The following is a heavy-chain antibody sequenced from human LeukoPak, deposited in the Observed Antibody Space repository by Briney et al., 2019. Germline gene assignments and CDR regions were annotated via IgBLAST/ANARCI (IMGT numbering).Heavy chain of an antibody. V-gene: IGHV4-34*01. J-gene: IGHJ4*02. CDR2: INHSGST. D-gene: IGHD3-3*01. CDR3: ARVKGYNFWSGYYLF. Sequence: KTSETLSLTCAVYGGSFSGYYWSWIRQPPGKGLEWIGEINHSGSTNYNPSLKSRVTISVDTSKNQFSLKLSSVTAADTAVYYCARVKGYNFWSGYYLFWGQGTLVTVSS. CDR1: GGSFSGYY.